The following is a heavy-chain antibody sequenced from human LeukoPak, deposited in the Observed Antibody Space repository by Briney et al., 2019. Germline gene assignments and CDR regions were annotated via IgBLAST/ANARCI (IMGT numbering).Heavy chain of an antibody. CDR1: GFTFSSYA. D-gene: IGHD2-2*01. CDR2: ISYDGNNK. CDR3: ASLPPDIVVVPAARLDY. Sequence: GGSLRLSCAASGFTFSSYAMHWVRQAPGKGLEWVALISYDGNNKYYADSVKGRFTISRDNSKNRLYLQMDSLRAEDTAVYSCASLPPDIVVVPAARLDYWGQGTLVSVSS. J-gene: IGHJ4*02. V-gene: IGHV3-30-3*01.